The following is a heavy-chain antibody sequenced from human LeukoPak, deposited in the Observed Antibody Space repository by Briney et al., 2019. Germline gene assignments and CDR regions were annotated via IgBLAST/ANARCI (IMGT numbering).Heavy chain of an antibody. Sequence: ASVKVSCKASGVTFSSYAVNWVRQAPGQGLEWMGGIIPLFGTTNYAQKFQDRVTITADESMTTAYMELSSLRAEDTAVYYCANSARSVYYYDSSGYYSPDYWGQGTLVTVSS. CDR3: ANSARSVYYYDSSGYYSPDY. CDR1: GVTFSSYA. J-gene: IGHJ4*02. CDR2: IIPLFGTT. D-gene: IGHD3-22*01. V-gene: IGHV1-69*13.